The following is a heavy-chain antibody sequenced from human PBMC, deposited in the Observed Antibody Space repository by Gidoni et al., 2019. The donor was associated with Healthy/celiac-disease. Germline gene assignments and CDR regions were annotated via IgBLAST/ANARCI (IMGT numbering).Heavy chain of an antibody. D-gene: IGHD3-10*01. CDR3: ARVGVPGITMVRGDNRRFDP. Sequence: QVQLVQSGAEVKKPGASVKVSCKASGYTFTSYAMHWVRQAPGQRLEWMGWINAGNGNTKYSQKFQGRVTITRDTSAGTAYMELSSLRSEDTAVYYCARVGVPGITMVRGDNRRFDPWGQGTLVTVSS. CDR2: INAGNGNT. CDR1: GYTFTSYA. V-gene: IGHV1-3*01. J-gene: IGHJ5*02.